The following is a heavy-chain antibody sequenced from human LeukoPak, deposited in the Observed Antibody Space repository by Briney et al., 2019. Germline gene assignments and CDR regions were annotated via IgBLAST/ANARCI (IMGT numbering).Heavy chain of an antibody. CDR1: GYTFTGYY. J-gene: IGHJ4*02. V-gene: IGHV1-2*06. CDR3: VRVTPAGLAYDY. CDR2: INPNSGGT. Sequence: GASVKVSCKASGYTFTGYYMHWVRQAPGQGLEWMGRINPNSGGTNYAQKFQGRVTMTRDTSISTAYMELSRLRSDDTAVYYCVRVTPAGLAYDYWGQGTLVTVSS. D-gene: IGHD2-21*01.